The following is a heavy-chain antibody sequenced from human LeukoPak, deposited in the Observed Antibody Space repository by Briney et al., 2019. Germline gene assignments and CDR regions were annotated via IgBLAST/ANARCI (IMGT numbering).Heavy chain of an antibody. V-gene: IGHV1-2*02. Sequence: ASVKVSCKASGYTFTGYYMHWVRQAPGQGLEWMGWINPNSGGTNYAQKFQGRVTMTRDTSVSIAYMELNRVRSDDTAVYYCAREPLSNYYDSSGYYDYWGQGTLVTVSS. D-gene: IGHD3-22*01. CDR2: INPNSGGT. J-gene: IGHJ4*02. CDR1: GYTFTGYY. CDR3: AREPLSNYYDSSGYYDY.